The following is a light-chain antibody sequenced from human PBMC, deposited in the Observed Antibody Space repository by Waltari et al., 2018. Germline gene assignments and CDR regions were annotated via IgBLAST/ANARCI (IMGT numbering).Light chain of an antibody. CDR1: QSVSSSY. V-gene: IGKV3-20*01. CDR3: QQYGSSPPIT. CDR2: GAS. J-gene: IGKJ5*01. Sequence: EIVLTQSPGTLSLSPGERATLSCRASQSVSSSYFAWYQQKPGQAPRLLIQGASSRATGIPDRFSGSGSGTDFTLTISRLEPEDLAVYYCQQYGSSPPITFGQGTRLEIK.